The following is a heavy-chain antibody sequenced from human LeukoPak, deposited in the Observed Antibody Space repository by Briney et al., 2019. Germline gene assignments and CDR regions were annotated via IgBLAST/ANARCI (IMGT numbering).Heavy chain of an antibody. J-gene: IGHJ4*02. CDR3: AKGGFGELNFDY. CDR2: IGYSGGST. D-gene: IGHD3-10*01. Sequence: GGSLRLSCAASRFTVSSYAMSWVRQAPGKGLEWVSAIGYSGGSTYYADSVKGRFTISRDNSKNTLYLQMNSLRAEDTAVHYCAKGGFGELNFDYWGQGTLVTVSS. V-gene: IGHV3-23*01. CDR1: RFTVSSYA.